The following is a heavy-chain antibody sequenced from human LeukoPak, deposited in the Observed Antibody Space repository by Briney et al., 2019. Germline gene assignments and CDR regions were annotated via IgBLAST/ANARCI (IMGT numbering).Heavy chain of an antibody. Sequence: PGGSLRLSCAASGFTFSSSNMHWVRQAPGKGLEWVSYITSSGRTIYYADSVKGRFTISRDDAKNSLYLEMNSLRVEDTAVYYCARRRQRAAPSPYYYGFDLWGPGTTVTVSS. J-gene: IGHJ6*02. D-gene: IGHD1-1*01. CDR2: ITSSGRTI. V-gene: IGHV3-48*04. CDR1: GFTFSSSN. CDR3: ARRRQRAAPSPYYYGFDL.